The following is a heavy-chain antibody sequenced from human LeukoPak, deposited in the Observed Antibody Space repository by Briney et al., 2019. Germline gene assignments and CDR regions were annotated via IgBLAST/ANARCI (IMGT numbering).Heavy chain of an antibody. CDR1: GYTFTSYG. CDR2: INPNSGGT. J-gene: IGHJ4*02. D-gene: IGHD6-6*01. Sequence: ASVTVSCKASGYTFTSYGISWVRQAPGQGLEWMGWINPNSGGTNYAQKFQGRVTMTRDTSISTAYMELSRLRSDDTAVYYCARGEDSSSFDYWGQGTLVTVSS. CDR3: ARGEDSSSFDY. V-gene: IGHV1-2*02.